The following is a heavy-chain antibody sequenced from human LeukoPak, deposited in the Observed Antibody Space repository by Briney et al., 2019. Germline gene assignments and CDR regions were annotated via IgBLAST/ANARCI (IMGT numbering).Heavy chain of an antibody. Sequence: ASVKVSCKASGYTFTGYYMHWVRQAPGQGLEWMGWINPNSSGTNYAQKFQGRVTMTRDTSISTAYMELSRLRADDTAVYYCARDADSSSGEAFDTWGQGTMVTVSS. V-gene: IGHV1-2*02. J-gene: IGHJ3*02. CDR3: ARDADSSSGEAFDT. D-gene: IGHD6-13*01. CDR1: GYTFTGYY. CDR2: INPNSSGT.